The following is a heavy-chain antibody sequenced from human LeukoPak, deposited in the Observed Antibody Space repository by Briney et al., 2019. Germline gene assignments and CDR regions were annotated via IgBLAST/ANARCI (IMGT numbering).Heavy chain of an antibody. D-gene: IGHD2-2*01. CDR1: GGTFSSYT. CDR2: IIPILGIA. V-gene: IGHV1-69*04. J-gene: IGHJ1*01. Sequence: SVKVSCKASGGTFSSYTISWVRQAPGQGLEWMGRIIPILGIANYAQKFQGRVTITADKSTSTAYMELSSLRSEDTAVYYRARDPVYCSSTSCREYFQHWGQGTLVTVSS. CDR3: ARDPVYCSSTSCREYFQH.